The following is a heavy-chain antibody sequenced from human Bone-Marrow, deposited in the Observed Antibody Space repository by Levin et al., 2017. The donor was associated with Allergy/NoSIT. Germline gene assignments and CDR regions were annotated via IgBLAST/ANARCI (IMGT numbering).Heavy chain of an antibody. Sequence: GGSLRLSCAASGFNFGDHAMHWVRQGPGKGLQWVSGISWNGAIIGYADSLKGRFTISRDNAKNSLYLEIYSLRPEDTAFYYCGKDVSHYDTSGYIDYWGPGTLVTVSS. CDR3: GKDVSHYDTSGYIDY. J-gene: IGHJ4*02. CDR2: ISWNGAII. CDR1: GFNFGDHA. D-gene: IGHD3-22*01. V-gene: IGHV3-9*01.